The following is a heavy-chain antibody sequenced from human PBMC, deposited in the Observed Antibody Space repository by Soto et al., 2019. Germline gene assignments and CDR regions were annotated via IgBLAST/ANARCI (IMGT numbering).Heavy chain of an antibody. CDR2: IYYSGST. Sequence: QVQLQESGPGLVKPSQTLSLTCTVSGGSISSGGYYWSWIRQPPGKGLEWIGYIYYSGSTYYNPSLKSRVTISVETSKNQFSLKLSSVTAADTDVYYCASEGLDGDSTHAYDYYGMDVWGQGTTVTVSA. V-gene: IGHV4-31*03. CDR1: GGSISSGGYY. CDR3: ASEGLDGDSTHAYDYYGMDV. J-gene: IGHJ6*01. D-gene: IGHD4-17*01.